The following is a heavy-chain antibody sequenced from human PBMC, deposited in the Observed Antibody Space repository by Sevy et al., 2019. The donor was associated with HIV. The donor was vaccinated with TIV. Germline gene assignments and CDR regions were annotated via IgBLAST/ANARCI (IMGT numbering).Heavy chain of an antibody. Sequence: GGSLRLSCRASGFTFDDYTMSWVRQAPWKGLEWVAFIRSKAYGGTTEYAAYVKGRFTISREESKSIAYLQMNSLKTEDTAVYYCTRVEGAADWGMDVWGQGTTVTVSS. CDR3: TRVEGAADWGMDV. CDR2: IRSKAYGGTT. CDR1: GFTFDDYT. J-gene: IGHJ6*01. V-gene: IGHV3-49*04. D-gene: IGHD1-26*01.